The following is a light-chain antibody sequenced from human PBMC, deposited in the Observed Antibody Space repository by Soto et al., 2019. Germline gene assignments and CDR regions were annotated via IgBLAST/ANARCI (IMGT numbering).Light chain of an antibody. CDR1: SSDVGGYNY. Sequence: QSALTQPASVYGSPGQSITLSCTGNSSDVGGYNYVSWYQQHPGKAPKLMIYDVSNRPSGVSNRFSGSKSGNTASLTISGLQAEDEADYYCSSYTGSTTYVFGIGTKVTVL. J-gene: IGLJ1*01. CDR3: SSYTGSTTYV. V-gene: IGLV2-14*01. CDR2: DVS.